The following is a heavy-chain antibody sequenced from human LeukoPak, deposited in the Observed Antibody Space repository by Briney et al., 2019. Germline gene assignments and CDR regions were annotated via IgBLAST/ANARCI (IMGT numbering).Heavy chain of an antibody. V-gene: IGHV1-18*01. CDR1: GYTFTSYG. J-gene: IGHJ4*02. CDR3: ARHYCSSTSCYAFDY. D-gene: IGHD2-2*01. Sequence: ASVKVSCKASGYTFTSYGISWVRQAPGQGLEWMGWISAYNGNTNYAQKLQGRVTMTTDTSTSTAYMELRSLRSDDTAVYYCARHYCSSTSCYAFDYWGQGTLVTVSS. CDR2: ISAYNGNT.